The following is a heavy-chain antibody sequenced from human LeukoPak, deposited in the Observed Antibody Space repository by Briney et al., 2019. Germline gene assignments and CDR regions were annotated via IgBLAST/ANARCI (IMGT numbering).Heavy chain of an antibody. V-gene: IGHV3-48*01. D-gene: IGHD4-17*01. CDR1: GFTFSSYS. CDR2: ISSSSSTI. Sequence: GGSLRLSCAASGFTFSSYSMNWVRQAPGKVLEWVSYISSSSSTIYYADSVKGRFTISRDNAKNSLYLQMNSLRAEDTAVYYCARGEGDYGDYGVWYFDLWGRGTLVTVSS. CDR3: ARGEGDYGDYGVWYFDL. J-gene: IGHJ2*01.